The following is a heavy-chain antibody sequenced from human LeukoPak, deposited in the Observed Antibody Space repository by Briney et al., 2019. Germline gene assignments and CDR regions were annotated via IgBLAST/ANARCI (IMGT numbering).Heavy chain of an antibody. D-gene: IGHD3-22*01. Sequence: PGGSLRLSCAASGFTFSSYGMHWVRQAPGKGLEWVAFIRYDGSNKYYADSVKGRFTISRDNSKNTLYLQMNSLRAEDTAVYYCAKPLHYYYSNAAWYFDLWGRGTLVTVSS. J-gene: IGHJ2*01. CDR2: IRYDGSNK. CDR1: GFTFSSYG. CDR3: AKPLHYYYSNAAWYFDL. V-gene: IGHV3-30*02.